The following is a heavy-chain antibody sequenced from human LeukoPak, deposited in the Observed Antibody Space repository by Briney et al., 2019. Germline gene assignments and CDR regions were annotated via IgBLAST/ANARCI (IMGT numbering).Heavy chain of an antibody. CDR3: ARQIRPYDSSNYHGSLRAHYFDF. D-gene: IGHD3-22*01. J-gene: IGHJ4*02. Sequence: SETLSLTCTVTGFPISSYDWGWIRQPPGKGLEWIGFIYTSAYTNYNPSLKSRVTISVDRSKNQFSLKLSSVTAADTAVYFCARQIRPYDSSNYHGSLRAHYFDFWGQGTQVTVSS. CDR2: IYTSAYT. V-gene: IGHV4-4*09. CDR1: GFPISSYD.